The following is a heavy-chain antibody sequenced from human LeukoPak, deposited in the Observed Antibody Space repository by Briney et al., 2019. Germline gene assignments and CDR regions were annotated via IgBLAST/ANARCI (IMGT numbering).Heavy chain of an antibody. CDR2: ISYSGASS. CDR1: GFTFSSYG. D-gene: IGHD4-17*01. CDR3: AKPGRDYGDFYHFDP. V-gene: IGHV3-23*01. Sequence: GGSLRLSCAASGFTFSSYGMSWVRQAPGKGLEWVSTISYSGASSYFADSVKGRFTISRDTSKNTLFLQLNSLRAEDTAVYYCAKPGRDYGDFYHFDPWGQGTLVTVSS. J-gene: IGHJ5*02.